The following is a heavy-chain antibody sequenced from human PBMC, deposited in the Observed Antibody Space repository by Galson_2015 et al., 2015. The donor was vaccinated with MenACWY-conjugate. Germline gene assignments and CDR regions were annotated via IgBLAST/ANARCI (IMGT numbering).Heavy chain of an antibody. CDR2: ISYDGSNK. CDR1: GFTFSSYG. D-gene: IGHD1-26*01. J-gene: IGHJ4*02. CDR3: AKDGVGADRGSDY. Sequence: SLRLSCAASGFTFSSYGMHWVRQAPGKGLEWVAVISYDGSNKYYADSVKGRFTISRDNSKNTLYLQMNSLRAEDTAVYYCAKDGVGADRGSDYWGQGTLVTVSS. V-gene: IGHV3-30*18.